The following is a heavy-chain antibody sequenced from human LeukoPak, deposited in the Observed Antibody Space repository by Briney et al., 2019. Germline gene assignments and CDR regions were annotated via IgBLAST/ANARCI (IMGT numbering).Heavy chain of an antibody. V-gene: IGHV3-48*01. CDR1: GFTFRRNS. J-gene: IGHJ4*02. Sequence: GGSLRLSCEGSGFTFRRNSMNWVRQAPGKGLEWVSFISSSSGTIYYADSVKGRFTISRDNSKNTLYLQMNSLRAEDTALYYCATLPTWGQGTLVTVSS. CDR2: ISSSSGTI. CDR3: ATLPT. D-gene: IGHD4-17*01.